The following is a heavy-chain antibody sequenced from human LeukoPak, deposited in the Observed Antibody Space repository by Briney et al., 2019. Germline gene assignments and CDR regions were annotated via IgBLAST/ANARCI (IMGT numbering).Heavy chain of an antibody. CDR1: GFTFDDYA. D-gene: IGHD7-27*01. Sequence: GRSLRLSCAASGFTFDDYAMHWVRQAPGKGLEWVSGISWNSGSIGYADSVKGRFTISRDNAKNSLYLQMNSLRAEDTALYYCAREQLTGDLDGAFDIWGQGTMVTVSS. CDR2: ISWNSGSI. V-gene: IGHV3-9*01. J-gene: IGHJ3*02. CDR3: AREQLTGDLDGAFDI.